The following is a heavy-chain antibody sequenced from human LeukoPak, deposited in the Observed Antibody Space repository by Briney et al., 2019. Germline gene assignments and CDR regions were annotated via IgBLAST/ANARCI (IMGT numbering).Heavy chain of an antibody. CDR2: IAHDASNT. CDR1: GFTFSSYA. D-gene: IGHD1-26*01. J-gene: IGHJ4*02. Sequence: GGSLRLSCAASGFTFSSYAMHWVRQAPGKGLEWVTVIAHDASNTIYADSVKGRFTISRDNSKNTLYLVMNTLRPEDTAVYYCARDPIPDQGDYFDHWGQGTLVTVSS. V-gene: IGHV3-30*04. CDR3: ARDPIPDQGDYFDH.